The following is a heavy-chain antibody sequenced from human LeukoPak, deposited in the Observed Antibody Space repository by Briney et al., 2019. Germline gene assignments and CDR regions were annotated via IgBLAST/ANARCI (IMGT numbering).Heavy chain of an antibody. CDR1: GFPFSSYA. V-gene: IGHV3-23*01. J-gene: IGHJ4*02. CDR2: ISNSDDST. CDR3: AKQSGWYYFDY. Sequence: GESLRLSCAASGFPFSSYAMSWVRQAPGKGLEWVSTISNSDDSTYYADSVKGRFTISRDNSENTLFLRMNSLRAEDTAVYYCAKQSGWYYFDYWGQGTLVTVSS. D-gene: IGHD6-19*01.